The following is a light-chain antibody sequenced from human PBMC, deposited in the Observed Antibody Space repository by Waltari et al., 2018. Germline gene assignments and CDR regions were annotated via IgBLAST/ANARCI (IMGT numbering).Light chain of an antibody. J-gene: IGLJ3*02. Sequence: ALTQPASESGPPGQSITTYCPGTSSDVGGYNYVPWYQQHPDKAPKFMIYEVSNRPSGVSNRFSGSKSGNTASLTISGLQAEDEADYYCSSYTSSSTPWVFGGGTKLTVL. CDR2: EVS. CDR1: SSDVGGYNY. V-gene: IGLV2-14*01. CDR3: SSYTSSSTPWV.